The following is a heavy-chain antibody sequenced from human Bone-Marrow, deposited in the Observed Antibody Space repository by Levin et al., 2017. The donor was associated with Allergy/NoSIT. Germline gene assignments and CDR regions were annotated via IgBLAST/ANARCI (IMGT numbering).Heavy chain of an antibody. V-gene: IGHV3-23*01. Sequence: AGGSLRLSCAASGFTFSSYAMSWVRQAPGKGLEWVSYISGSGGGETYYADSVKGRFTISRDNSRNTLYLQMNSLRAEDTAVYYCAAADADWGQGTLVTVSS. CDR2: ISGSGGGET. J-gene: IGHJ4*02. CDR1: GFTFSSYA. D-gene: IGHD2-2*01. CDR3: AAADAD.